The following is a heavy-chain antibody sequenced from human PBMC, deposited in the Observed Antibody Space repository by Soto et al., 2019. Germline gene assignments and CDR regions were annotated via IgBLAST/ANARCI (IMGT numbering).Heavy chain of an antibody. CDR2: INAGKGNT. J-gene: IGHJ1*01. D-gene: IGHD2-15*01. CDR3: AREVGYCTVGSCYTYFHH. CDR1: GYTFASYT. Sequence: QVQLVQSGAEVKKPGASVKVSCKASGYTFASYTMHWVRQAPGQRLEWMGWINAGKGNTKYSQKFQGRITMTRDTSASTAHMQLSSLRSEDTAVYYCAREVGYCTVGSCYTYFHHWGQGTLVTVSS. V-gene: IGHV1-3*01.